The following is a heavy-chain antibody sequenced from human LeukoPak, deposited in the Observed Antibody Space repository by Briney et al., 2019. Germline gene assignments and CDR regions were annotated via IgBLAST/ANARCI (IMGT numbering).Heavy chain of an antibody. CDR2: MNPNSGNT. V-gene: IGHV1-8*01. Sequence: ASVKVSCKASGYTFTSYDINWVRQATGQGLEWMGWMNPNSGNTGYAQKFQGRVTMTRNTSISTAYMELSSLRSEDTAVYYCARVRGYSGYDWHNWFDPWGQGTLVTVSS. D-gene: IGHD5-12*01. CDR3: ARVRGYSGYDWHNWFDP. CDR1: GYTFTSYD. J-gene: IGHJ5*02.